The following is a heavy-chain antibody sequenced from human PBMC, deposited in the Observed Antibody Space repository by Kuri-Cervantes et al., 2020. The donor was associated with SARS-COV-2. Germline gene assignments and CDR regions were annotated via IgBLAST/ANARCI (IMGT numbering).Heavy chain of an antibody. CDR3: ARDTFDILTGLYGMDV. J-gene: IGHJ6*02. CDR2: ISAYNGNT. D-gene: IGHD3-9*01. CDR1: GYTFTSYG. V-gene: IGHV1-18*01. Sequence: ASVKVSCKASGYTFTSYGISWVRQAPGQGLEWMGWISAYNGNTNYAQKLQGRVTMTTDTSTSTAYMELRSLRPDDTAVYYCARDTFDILTGLYGMDVWGQGTTVTVSS.